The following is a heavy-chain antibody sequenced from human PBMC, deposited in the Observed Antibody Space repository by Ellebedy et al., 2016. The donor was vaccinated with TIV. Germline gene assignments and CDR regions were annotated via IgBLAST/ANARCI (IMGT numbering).Heavy chain of an antibody. CDR3: AGYSGYGSPPRL. CDR2: FYFSETT. D-gene: IGHD5-12*01. J-gene: IGHJ1*01. V-gene: IGHV4-59*08. Sequence: SETLSLTCTVSGGAISGYYWSWIRQPQGKGLEWIGYFYFSETTKYNPSLKSRVTISIDTSKHQFSLRLSSITAADTAVYFCAGYSGYGSPPRLWGQGTLVTVSS. CDR1: GGAISGYY.